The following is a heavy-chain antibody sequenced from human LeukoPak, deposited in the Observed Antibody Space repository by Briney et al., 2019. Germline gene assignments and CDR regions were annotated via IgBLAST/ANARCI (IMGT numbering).Heavy chain of an antibody. CDR3: AKGYFDWLSPDY. CDR2: ISGSGGST. CDR1: GFTFSSCA. J-gene: IGHJ4*02. Sequence: SGGSLRLSCAASGFTFSSCAMSWVRQAPGKGLEWVSAISGSGGSTYYADSVKGRFTISRDNSKNTLYLQMNSLRAEDTAVYYCAKGYFDWLSPDYWGQGTLVTVSS. V-gene: IGHV3-23*01. D-gene: IGHD3-9*01.